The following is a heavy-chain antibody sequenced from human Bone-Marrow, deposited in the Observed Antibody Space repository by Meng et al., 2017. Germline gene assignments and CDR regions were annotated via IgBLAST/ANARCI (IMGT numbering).Heavy chain of an antibody. CDR1: GGSMNGYY. Sequence: QVQLQESGPGLVKPSETLSLTCTVSGGSMNGYYWGWIRQPPGKGLEWIAYIYYSGKTNYNPSLKTRVTISVDTSKNQFSLKLSSVTAADTAVYYCARALPGRLLFDYWGRGTLVTVSS. D-gene: IGHD1-26*01. CDR3: ARALPGRLLFDY. CDR2: IYYSGKT. V-gene: IGHV4-59*01. J-gene: IGHJ4*02.